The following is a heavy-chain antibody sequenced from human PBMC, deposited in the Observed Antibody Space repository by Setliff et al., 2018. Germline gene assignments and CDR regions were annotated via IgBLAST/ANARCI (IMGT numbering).Heavy chain of an antibody. CDR1: GGSVSPYF. J-gene: IGHJ4*02. D-gene: IGHD2-15*01. CDR2: IYHNGNT. CDR3: ARDRTAYSYGLDV. V-gene: IGHV4-59*02. Sequence: SETLSLTCTVSGGSVSPYFWSWIRQPPGKGLEWIGYIYHNGNTNFNPSLKTRVTMSVDTSKNQFALNLRSVTAADSAVYYCARDRTAYSYGLDVWGPGTLVTVSS.